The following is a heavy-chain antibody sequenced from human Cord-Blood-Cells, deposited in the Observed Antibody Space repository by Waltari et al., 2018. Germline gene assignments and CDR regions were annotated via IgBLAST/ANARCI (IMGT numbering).Heavy chain of an antibody. CDR1: GFTFDDYA. CDR3: AKDTRSSSSGTFDI. V-gene: IGHV3-9*03. Sequence: EVQLVESGGGLVQPGRSLRLSCAASGFTFDDYAMHWVRQAPGKGLEWVSGISWNSGSIGYADSVKGRFTISRDNANNSLYLQMNSLRAEDMALYYCAKDTRSSSSGTFDIWGQGTMVTVSS. J-gene: IGHJ3*02. CDR2: ISWNSGSI. D-gene: IGHD6-6*01.